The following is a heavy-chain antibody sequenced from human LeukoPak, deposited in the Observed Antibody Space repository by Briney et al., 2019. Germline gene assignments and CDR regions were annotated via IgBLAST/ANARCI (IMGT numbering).Heavy chain of an antibody. CDR1: GYTFTIYY. J-gene: IGHJ6*02. V-gene: IGHV1-46*01. CDR2: IDPNGGST. D-gene: IGHD6-13*01. Sequence: GASLTVSCKASGYTFTIYYMHWVRQAPGQGLEWMGVIDPNGGSTNYAQKFQGRVTMTEDTYSDTAHMELSSLRSEDTAVYYCATSQLNWQQLVRYGMDVWGQGTTVTVSS. CDR3: ATSQLNWQQLVRYGMDV.